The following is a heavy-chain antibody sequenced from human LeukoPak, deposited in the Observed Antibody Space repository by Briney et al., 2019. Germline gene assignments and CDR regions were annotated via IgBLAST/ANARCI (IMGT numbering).Heavy chain of an antibody. D-gene: IGHD2-8*01. CDR2: IRNDGSDK. V-gene: IGHV3-30*02. CDR1: GFIFSSYG. CDR3: TARPYCTTATCPKTNWFDP. J-gene: IGHJ5*02. Sequence: PGGSLRLSCAASGFIFSSYGMHWVRQAPGKGLEWVAFIRNDGSDKFYADSVKGRFTISRDNSKNTLYLQMSSLRADDTAVYYCTARPYCTTATCPKTNWFDPWGQGTLVTVSS.